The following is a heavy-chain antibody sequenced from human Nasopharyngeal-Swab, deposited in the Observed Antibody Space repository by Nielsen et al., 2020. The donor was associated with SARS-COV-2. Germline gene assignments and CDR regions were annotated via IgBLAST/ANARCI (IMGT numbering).Heavy chain of an antibody. Sequence: GESLKISCAASGFTFSSYAMSWVRQAPGKGLEWVSAISGSGGSTYYADSVKGRFTISRDNSKNTLYLQMNSLRAEDAAVYYCAKDGVLYTRGVYYFDYWGQGTLVTVSS. V-gene: IGHV3-23*01. CDR3: AKDGVLYTRGVYYFDY. CDR2: ISGSGGST. D-gene: IGHD2-8*02. J-gene: IGHJ4*02. CDR1: GFTFSSYA.